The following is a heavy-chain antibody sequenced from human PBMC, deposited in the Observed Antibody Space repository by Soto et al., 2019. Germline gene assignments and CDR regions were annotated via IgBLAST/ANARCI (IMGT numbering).Heavy chain of an antibody. CDR2: IYYSGST. J-gene: IGHJ6*03. V-gene: IGHV4-31*03. Sequence: QVQLQESGPGLVKPSQTLSLTCTVSGGSISSGGYYWSWIRQHPGKGLGWIGYIYYSGSTYYNPPPKSRVTIPVGTSKNQFSLKLSSVTAADTAVYYCASSSHDYGDYYYYYYMDVWGKGTKVTVSS. CDR1: GGSISSGGYY. CDR3: ASSSHDYGDYYYYYYMDV. D-gene: IGHD4-17*01.